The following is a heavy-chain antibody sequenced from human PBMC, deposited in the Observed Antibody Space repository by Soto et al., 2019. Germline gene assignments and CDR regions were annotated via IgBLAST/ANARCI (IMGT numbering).Heavy chain of an antibody. V-gene: IGHV4-34*01. CDR1: GGSFSGYY. D-gene: IGHD2-15*01. CDR3: ARRSARGWYY. CDR2: ITHSGST. J-gene: IGHJ4*02. Sequence: SETLSLTCAVYGGSFSGYYWTWIRQPPGKGLEWIGEITHSGSTNYNPSLKSRVTISVDTSKNQFSLNLNSVTAADTAAYYCARRSARGWYYWRQGTLVTVSS.